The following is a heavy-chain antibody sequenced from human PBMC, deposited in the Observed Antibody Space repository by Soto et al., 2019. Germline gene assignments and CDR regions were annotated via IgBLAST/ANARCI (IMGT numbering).Heavy chain of an antibody. CDR2: IYYSGRT. J-gene: IGHJ4*02. D-gene: IGHD3-9*01. CDR3: ASLINYYILTGYAYFDY. V-gene: IGHV4-59*01. CDR1: GGSISSYY. Sequence: VQLPESGPGLVKPSETLSLPCTVSGGSISSYYWSWIRQPPGKGLEWIGYIYYSGRTNYNPSLKSRGTISVDTSKNQVSLKRSSVTAADTAVDYCASLINYYILTGYAYFDYWGQGTLVTVSS.